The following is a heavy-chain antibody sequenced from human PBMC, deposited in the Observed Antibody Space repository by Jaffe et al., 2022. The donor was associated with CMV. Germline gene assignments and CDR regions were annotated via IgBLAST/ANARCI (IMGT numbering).Heavy chain of an antibody. Sequence: EVQLVESGGGLVQPGGSLRLSCAASGFTFSSYSMNWVRQAPGKGLEWVSYISSSSSTIYYADSVKGRFTISRDNAKNSLYLQMNSLRDEDTAVYYCARGRYYDSSGYDGDFLFDPWGQGTLVTVSS. D-gene: IGHD3-22*01. CDR2: ISSSSSTI. CDR3: ARGRYYDSSGYDGDFLFDP. J-gene: IGHJ5*02. CDR1: GFTFSSYS. V-gene: IGHV3-48*02.